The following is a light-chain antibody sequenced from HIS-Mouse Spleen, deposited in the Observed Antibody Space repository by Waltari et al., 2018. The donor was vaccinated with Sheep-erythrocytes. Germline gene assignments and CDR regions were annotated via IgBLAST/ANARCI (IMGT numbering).Light chain of an antibody. Sequence: QSALTQPRSVSGSPGQSVTISCTGTSREFGGYNSVSRYQQHPGKAPKLMIYEGSKRPSGVSNRFSGSKSGNTASLTISGLQAEDEADYYCCSYAGSSTPWVFGGGTKLTVL. CDR2: EGS. J-gene: IGLJ3*02. CDR3: CSYAGSSTPWV. V-gene: IGLV2-23*01. CDR1: SREFGGYNS.